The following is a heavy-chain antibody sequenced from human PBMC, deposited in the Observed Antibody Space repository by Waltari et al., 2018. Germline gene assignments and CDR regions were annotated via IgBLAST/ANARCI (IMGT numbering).Heavy chain of an antibody. CDR1: GGSFSGYY. V-gene: IGHV4-34*01. D-gene: IGHD5-12*01. CDR3: ARGGASGYDVHYYFDY. Sequence: QVQLQQWGAGLLKPSETLSLPCAVSGGSFSGYYLSWIRTPPGKGLEWIGEINHSGSTNYNPSLKSRVTISVDTSKNQFSLKLSSVTAADTAVYYCARGGASGYDVHYYFDYWGQGTLVTVSS. CDR2: INHSGST. J-gene: IGHJ4*02.